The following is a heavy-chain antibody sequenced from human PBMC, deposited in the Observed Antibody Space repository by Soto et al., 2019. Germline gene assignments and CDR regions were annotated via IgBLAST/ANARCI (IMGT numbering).Heavy chain of an antibody. CDR1: GFALNIYA. Sequence: GGCLTLSCTASGFALNIYAIHWVRQAPGKGLEWVAVISHDGTNRYYTDSVRGRFTISRDNSKNTVYLEMDSLRADDTAVYYCARSSGVPTYCFGYRGQLTLVTVSS. D-gene: IGHD3-3*01. V-gene: IGHV3-30-3*01. J-gene: IGHJ4*02. CDR2: ISHDGTNR. CDR3: ARSSGVPTYCFGY.